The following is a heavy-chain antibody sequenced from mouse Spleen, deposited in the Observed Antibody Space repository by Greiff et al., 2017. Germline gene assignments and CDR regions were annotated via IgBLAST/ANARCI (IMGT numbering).Heavy chain of an antibody. CDR2: ISSGGGST. CDR3: ARDPYYYGSLYAMDY. D-gene: IGHD1-1*01. V-gene: IGHV5-9*01. Sequence: EVMLVESGGGLVKLGGSLKLSCAASGFTFSSYYMSWVRQTPEKRLEWVATISSGGGSTYYPDSVKGRFTISRDNAKNTLYLQMSSLNSEDTAVYYCARDPYYYGSLYAMDYWGQGTSVTVSS. J-gene: IGHJ4*01. CDR1: GFTFSSYY.